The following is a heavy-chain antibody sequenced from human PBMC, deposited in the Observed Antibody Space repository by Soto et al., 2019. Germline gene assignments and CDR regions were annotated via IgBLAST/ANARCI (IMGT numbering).Heavy chain of an antibody. Sequence: GASVKVSCKASGYTFTGYYMHWVRQAPGQGLEWMGWINPNSGGTNYAQKFQGWVTMTRDTPISTAYMELSRLRSDDTAVYYCARVAVGTSYSSRYYDYWGQGTLVTVSS. V-gene: IGHV1-2*04. CDR3: ARVAVGTSYSSRYYDY. CDR2: INPNSGGT. CDR1: GYTFTGYY. J-gene: IGHJ4*02. D-gene: IGHD6-13*01.